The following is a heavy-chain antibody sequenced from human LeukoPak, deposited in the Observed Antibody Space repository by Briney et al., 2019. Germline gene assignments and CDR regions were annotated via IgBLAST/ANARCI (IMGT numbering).Heavy chain of an antibody. D-gene: IGHD2-15*01. V-gene: IGHV1-2*06. J-gene: IGHJ4*02. CDR3: ARAGIVVVVAEV. CDR2: INPNSGGT. Sequence: ASVTVSCKASGYTFTGYYMHWVRQAPGQGLEWMGRINPNSGGTDYAQKFQGRVTMTRDTSISTAYMELSRLRSDDTAVYYCARAGIVVVVAEVWGQGTLVTVSS. CDR1: GYTFTGYY.